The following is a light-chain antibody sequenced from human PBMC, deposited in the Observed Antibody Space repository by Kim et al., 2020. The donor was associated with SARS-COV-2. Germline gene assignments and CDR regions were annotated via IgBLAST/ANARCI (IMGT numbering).Light chain of an antibody. Sequence: PGETVTLTCASSTGAVTSGYYPNWFQQKPGQAPRSLIYSIRNKHSWTPALFSGSLLGGKAALTLSGVQPEDEAEYYCLLYYGDARVFGGGTQLTVL. V-gene: IGLV7-43*01. J-gene: IGLJ2*01. CDR1: TGAVTSGYY. CDR2: SIR. CDR3: LLYYGDARV.